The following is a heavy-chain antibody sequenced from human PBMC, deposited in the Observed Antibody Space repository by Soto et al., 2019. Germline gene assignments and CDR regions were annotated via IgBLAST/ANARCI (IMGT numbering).Heavy chain of an antibody. D-gene: IGHD6-13*01. Sequence: GASVKVSCKASGYTFTSYAMHWARQAPGQRLEWMGWINAGNGNTKYSQKFQGRVTITRDTSASTAYMELSSLRSEDTAVYYCAREGRQQLALRWWLDYGMDVWGQGTTVTVSS. CDR2: INAGNGNT. CDR3: AREGRQQLALRWWLDYGMDV. J-gene: IGHJ6*02. V-gene: IGHV1-3*01. CDR1: GYTFTSYA.